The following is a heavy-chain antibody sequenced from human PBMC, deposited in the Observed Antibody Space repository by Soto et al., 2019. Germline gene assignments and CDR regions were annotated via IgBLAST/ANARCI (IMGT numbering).Heavy chain of an antibody. Sequence: DSLKIACKGSGYSFAGYWITWVRQKPGKGLEWMGRIDPSDSQTYYSPSFRGHVTISVTKSITTVFLQWSSLRASDTAMYYCARQIYDSDTGPNFQYYFDSWGQGTPVTVSS. J-gene: IGHJ4*02. CDR2: IDPSDSQT. D-gene: IGHD3-22*01. CDR1: GYSFAGYW. CDR3: ARQIYDSDTGPNFQYYFDS. V-gene: IGHV5-10-1*01.